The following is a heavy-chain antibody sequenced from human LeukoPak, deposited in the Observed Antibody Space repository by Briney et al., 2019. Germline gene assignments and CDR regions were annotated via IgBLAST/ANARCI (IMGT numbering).Heavy chain of an antibody. CDR1: GYSFTSYW. Sequence: GESLKISCKTSGYSFTSYWIGWVRQMPGKGLEWMGIIYPSDSNTLYSPSFQGQVTISVDKSTTTAYLQWSSLQASDSAIYYCGRAGFDYWAQGTLVTVSS. V-gene: IGHV5-51*01. J-gene: IGHJ4*02. D-gene: IGHD1-14*01. CDR3: GRAGFDY. CDR2: IYPSDSNT.